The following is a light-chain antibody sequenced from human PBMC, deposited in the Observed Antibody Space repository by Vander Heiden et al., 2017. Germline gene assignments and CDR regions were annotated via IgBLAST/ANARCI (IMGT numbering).Light chain of an antibody. V-gene: IGKV1-8*01. J-gene: IGKJ4*01. Sequence: AIRMTQSPSSFSASTGDRVTITCRASQGISSYLAWYQQKPGKAPKLLIYAASTLQSGVPSRFSGSGSGTEFTLTISCLQSEDFATYYCQQYYSYPRTFGRGTKVEIK. CDR3: QQYYSYPRT. CDR1: QGISSY. CDR2: AAS.